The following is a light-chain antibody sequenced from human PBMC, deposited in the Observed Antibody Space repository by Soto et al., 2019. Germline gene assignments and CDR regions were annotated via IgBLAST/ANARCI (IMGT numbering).Light chain of an antibody. J-gene: IGLJ3*02. V-gene: IGLV1-44*01. CDR2: NNN. Sequence: QSVLTQPPSASGTPGQSVTISCSGSTSNIGSNSVHWYQHLPGMSPKLLIYNNNQRPSGVPERFSCSKSGTSASLAISGLQSDDESDYYCTAWDDSLTALVFGGGTKLTVL. CDR3: TAWDDSLTALV. CDR1: TSNIGSNS.